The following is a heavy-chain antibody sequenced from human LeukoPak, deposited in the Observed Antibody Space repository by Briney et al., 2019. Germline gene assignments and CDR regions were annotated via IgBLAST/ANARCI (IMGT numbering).Heavy chain of an antibody. D-gene: IGHD6-13*01. CDR1: GYTFTSYG. Sequence: ASVKVSCKASGYTFTSYGISWVRQAPGQGLEWMGWISAYNGNTNYAQKLQGGVTMTTDTSTSTAYMELRSLRSDDTAVYYCARGKYSSSWDLFDYWGQGTLVTVSS. V-gene: IGHV1-18*01. CDR2: ISAYNGNT. J-gene: IGHJ4*02. CDR3: ARGKYSSSWDLFDY.